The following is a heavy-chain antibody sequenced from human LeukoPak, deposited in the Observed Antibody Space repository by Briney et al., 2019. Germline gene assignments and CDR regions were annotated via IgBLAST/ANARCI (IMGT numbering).Heavy chain of an antibody. J-gene: IGHJ6*03. D-gene: IGHD7-27*01. Sequence: PGGSLRLSCAASGFTFSSYEMNWVGQAPGKGLEWVSYISSSGSTIYYADSVKGRFTISRDNAKNSLYLQMNSLRAEDTAVYYCASPTSGDQGHYYYYMDVWGKGTTVTVSS. CDR3: ASPTSGDQGHYYYYMDV. CDR2: ISSSGSTI. CDR1: GFTFSSYE. V-gene: IGHV3-48*03.